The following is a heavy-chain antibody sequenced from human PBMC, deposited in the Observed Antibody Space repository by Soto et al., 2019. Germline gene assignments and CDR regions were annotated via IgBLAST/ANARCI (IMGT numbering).Heavy chain of an antibody. CDR1: EFTFSSYP. D-gene: IGHD2-15*01. J-gene: IGHJ6*02. V-gene: IGHV3-23*01. Sequence: GGSLRLSCAASEFTFSSYPMSWVRQAPGRGLEWVSGVSGSGSATYYADSVKGRFTISRDNSKNTLFLQMNSLRADDAAVDYCAKWLGTSGRGLAYYHGMDVWGQGTTVTVSS. CDR2: VSGSGSAT. CDR3: AKWLGTSGRGLAYYHGMDV.